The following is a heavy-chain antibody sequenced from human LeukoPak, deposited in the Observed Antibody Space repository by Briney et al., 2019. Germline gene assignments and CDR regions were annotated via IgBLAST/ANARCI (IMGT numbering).Heavy chain of an antibody. Sequence: SEALSLTCTVSGDSISSYYWSWIRQPPGKGLEWIGFIYSSGNINYNPSLKSRVTLSVDTSKNQFSLKLSSVTAADTAVYYCARLRTSSHPDYYGMDVWGQGTTVTVSS. CDR2: IYSSGNI. J-gene: IGHJ6*02. V-gene: IGHV4-59*08. D-gene: IGHD6-6*01. CDR1: GDSISSYY. CDR3: ARLRTSSHPDYYGMDV.